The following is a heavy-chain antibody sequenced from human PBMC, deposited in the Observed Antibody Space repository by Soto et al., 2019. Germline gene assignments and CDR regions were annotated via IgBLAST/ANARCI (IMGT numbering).Heavy chain of an antibody. J-gene: IGHJ4*01. V-gene: IGHV4-39*01. CDR1: GGSISTSSYY. Sequence: SETLSLTCTVSGGSISTSSYYWGWTRQPPGKGLEWIGSIYYSGSTYYNPSLKSRVTISVDTSKNQFSLKLSSVTAADTAVYYCARGSGTYYRETRSFDYWGHGTLVTVSS. CDR3: ARGSGTYYRETRSFDY. D-gene: IGHD3-10*01. CDR2: IYYSGST.